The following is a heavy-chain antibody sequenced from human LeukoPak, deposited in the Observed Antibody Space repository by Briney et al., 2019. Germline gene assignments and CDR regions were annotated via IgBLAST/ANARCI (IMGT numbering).Heavy chain of an antibody. CDR2: MSGSGDST. Sequence: GGSLRLSCTASGFTFSSYAMSWVRQAPGEGLEWVSTMSGSGDSTYYADSVKGRFTVSRDNSKNTLYLQMNSLRAEDTAVYFCANPDSSGFYFSIRFDFWGQGTLVTVSS. CDR3: ANPDSSGFYFSIRFDF. D-gene: IGHD3-22*01. J-gene: IGHJ4*02. V-gene: IGHV3-23*01. CDR1: GFTFSSYA.